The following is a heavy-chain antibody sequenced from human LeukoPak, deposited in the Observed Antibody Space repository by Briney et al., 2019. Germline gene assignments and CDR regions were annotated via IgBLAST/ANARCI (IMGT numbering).Heavy chain of an antibody. J-gene: IGHJ4*02. CDR1: GFTFDDYA. CDR2: ISWDGGST. D-gene: IGHD5-12*01. CDR3: ARCMVATSHYFDY. V-gene: IGHV3-43D*04. Sequence: GGSLRLSCAASGFTFDDYAMHWVRQAPGKGLEWVSLISWDGGSTYYADSVKGRFTISRDNAKNSLYLQMNSLRAEDTAVYYCARCMVATSHYFDYWGQGTLVTVSS.